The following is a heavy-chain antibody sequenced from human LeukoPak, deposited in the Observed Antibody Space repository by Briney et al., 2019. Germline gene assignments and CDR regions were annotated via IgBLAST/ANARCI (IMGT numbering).Heavy chain of an antibody. V-gene: IGHV4-39*07. CDR3: ARRYGSGSSGTFDY. D-gene: IGHD3-10*01. J-gene: IGHJ4*02. CDR1: GGSISSSRYY. CDR2: IYYSGST. Sequence: PSETLSLTCTVSGGSISSSRYYWGWIRQPPGRGLEWIGSIYYSGSTYYNPSLKSRVTISLDTSKNQFSLNLRSVTAADTAVYYCARRYGSGSSGTFDYWGQGTLVTVSS.